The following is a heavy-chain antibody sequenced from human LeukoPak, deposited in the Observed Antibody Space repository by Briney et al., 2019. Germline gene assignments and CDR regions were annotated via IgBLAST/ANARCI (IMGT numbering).Heavy chain of an antibody. D-gene: IGHD2-15*01. Sequence: GGSLRLSCAASGFSVSSNYMSWVRQAPGKGLEWVANIKQDGSQKNYVDSVKGRFTIFRDNSKNSLNLQMNSLRAEDTAVYYCAREGLAAASDIWGQGTMVTVSS. CDR1: GFSVSSNY. CDR2: IKQDGSQK. CDR3: AREGLAAASDI. J-gene: IGHJ3*02. V-gene: IGHV3-7*01.